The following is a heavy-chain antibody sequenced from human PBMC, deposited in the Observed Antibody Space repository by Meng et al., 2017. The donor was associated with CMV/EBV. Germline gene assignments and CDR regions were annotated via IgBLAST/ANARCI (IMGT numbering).Heavy chain of an antibody. CDR3: ARDQGYSSSWYYFDY. CDR2: IYYSGST. Sequence: SETLSLTCTVSGGSISSYYWSWIRQPPGKGLEWIGYIYYSGSTNYNPSLKSRVTISVDTSKNQFSLKLSSVTAADTAVYYCARDQGYSSSWYYFDYWGQGTLVTSPQ. D-gene: IGHD6-13*01. CDR1: GGSISSYY. J-gene: IGHJ4*02. V-gene: IGHV4-59*01.